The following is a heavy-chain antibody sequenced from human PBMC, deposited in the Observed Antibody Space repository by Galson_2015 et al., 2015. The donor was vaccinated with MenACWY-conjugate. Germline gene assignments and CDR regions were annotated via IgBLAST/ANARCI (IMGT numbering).Heavy chain of an antibody. CDR3: ARGGFYESIDF. J-gene: IGHJ4*02. V-gene: IGHV3-74*01. CDR1: GFTFSTFW. Sequence: SLRLSCAASGFTFSTFWMFWVRQAPGKGLMWVSHINNDGTTTNYADSVKGRFTISRDNAKNTLFLQMNSLRAEDRAVYYCARGGFYESIDFWGQGTLVAVSS. D-gene: IGHD5/OR15-5a*01. CDR2: INNDGTTT.